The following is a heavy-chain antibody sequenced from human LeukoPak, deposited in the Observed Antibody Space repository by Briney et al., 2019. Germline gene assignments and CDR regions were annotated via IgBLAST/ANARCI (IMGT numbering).Heavy chain of an antibody. J-gene: IGHJ6*02. CDR1: GFTFSSYA. Sequence: GGSLRLSCAASGFTFSSYAMHWVRQAPGKGLEWVAVISYDGSNKYYADSVKGRFTISRDNSKNTLYLQMNSLRAEDTAVYYCAKNPWGHGDYDYYYGMDVWGQGTTVTVSS. CDR3: AKNPWGHGDYDYYYGMDV. V-gene: IGHV3-30-3*02. D-gene: IGHD4-17*01. CDR2: ISYDGSNK.